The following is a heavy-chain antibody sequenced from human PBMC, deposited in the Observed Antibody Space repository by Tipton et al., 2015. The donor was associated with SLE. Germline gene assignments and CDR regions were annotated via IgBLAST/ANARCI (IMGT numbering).Heavy chain of an antibody. Sequence: GSLRLSCAASGFTFITYSMNWVRQAPGKGLEWFSSISSSSTYIYYADSVKGRFTISRDNAKNSLYLQMNSLRAEDTAVYYCAREDWGKDYWGQGTLVTVSS. V-gene: IGHV3-21*01. CDR1: GFTFITYS. D-gene: IGHD3-16*01. J-gene: IGHJ4*02. CDR2: ISSSSTYI. CDR3: AREDWGKDY.